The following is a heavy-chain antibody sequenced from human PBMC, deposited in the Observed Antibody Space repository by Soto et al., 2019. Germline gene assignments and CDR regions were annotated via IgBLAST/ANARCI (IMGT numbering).Heavy chain of an antibody. CDR3: VSAPYDYVRGSPRYGMVV. J-gene: IGHJ6*02. D-gene: IGHD3-16*01. V-gene: IGHV4-4*02. CDR2: IYHSAST. Sequence: SETLSLTCAVSGGSISSSNWWSWVRQPPGKGLERTGEIYHSASTNYNPSLKSRVTISVDKSKNQFSLKLSYVTAADTAVYYCVSAPYDYVRGSPRYGMVVWGQGITVT. CDR1: GGSISSSNW.